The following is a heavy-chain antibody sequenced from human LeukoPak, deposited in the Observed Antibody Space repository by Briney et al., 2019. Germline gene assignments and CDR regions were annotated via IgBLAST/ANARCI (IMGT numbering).Heavy chain of an antibody. CDR1: GGSLNDAY. Sequence: PSETLSLTCTVSGGSLNDAYWSWIRQSPGRGLEWIGYIDYTGSTNYHPSLRGRVTISLATSKKQFSLTLSSVTAADTAVYYCARYCTSTTCILRGFDYWGQGTLVTVSS. V-gene: IGHV4-59*08. CDR3: ARYCTSTTCILRGFDY. D-gene: IGHD2-2*01. CDR2: IDYTGST. J-gene: IGHJ4*02.